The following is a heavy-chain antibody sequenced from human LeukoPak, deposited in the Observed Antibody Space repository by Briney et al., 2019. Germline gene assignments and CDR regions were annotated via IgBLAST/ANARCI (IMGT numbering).Heavy chain of an antibody. V-gene: IGHV3-30-3*01. CDR3: ARDECSSTSCYSNDAFDI. CDR1: GFTFSSYA. Sequence: GGSLRLSCAASGFTFSSYAMHWVRQAPGKGLEWVAVISYDGSNKYYADSVKGRFTISRDNSKNTLYLQMNSLRAEDTAVYYCARDECSSTSCYSNDAFDIWGQGTMVTVSS. CDR2: ISYDGSNK. D-gene: IGHD2-2*01. J-gene: IGHJ3*02.